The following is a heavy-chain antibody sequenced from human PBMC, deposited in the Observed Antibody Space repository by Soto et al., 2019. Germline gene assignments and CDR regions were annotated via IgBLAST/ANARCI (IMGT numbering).Heavy chain of an antibody. J-gene: IGHJ4*02. CDR2: IWYDGSNK. Sequence: QVQLVESGGGVVQPVRSLRLSCAASGFTFSSYGMHWVRQAPGKGLEWVAVIWYDGSNKYYADSVKGRFTISRDNSKNTLYLQMNSLRAEDTAVYYCAKDGGGYDILTGYSFDYWGQGTLVTVSS. CDR1: GFTFSSYG. D-gene: IGHD3-9*01. CDR3: AKDGGGYDILTGYSFDY. V-gene: IGHV3-33*06.